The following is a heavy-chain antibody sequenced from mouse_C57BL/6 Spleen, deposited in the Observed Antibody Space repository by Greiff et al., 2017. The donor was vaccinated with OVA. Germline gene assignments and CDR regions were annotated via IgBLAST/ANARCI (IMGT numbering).Heavy chain of an antibody. CDR2: IDPSDSYT. CDR1: GYTFTSYW. V-gene: IGHV1-69*01. CDR3: ARVYGYFDV. J-gene: IGHJ1*03. Sequence: QVQLQQPGAELVMPGASVKLSCKASGYTFTSYWMHWVKQRPGQGLEWIGEIDPSDSYTNYNQKFKGKSTLTVDKSSSTAYMQLSSLTSEDSAVYYCARVYGYFDVWGTGTTVTVSS.